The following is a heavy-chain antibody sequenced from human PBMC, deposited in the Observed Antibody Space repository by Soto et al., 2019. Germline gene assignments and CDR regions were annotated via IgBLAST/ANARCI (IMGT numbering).Heavy chain of an antibody. V-gene: IGHV3-21*06. Sequence: GGSLRLSCAASGFIFTRYSMNWVRQAPGKGLEWVSSISSTTNYIYYGDSMKGRFTISRDNAKNSLYLEMNGLRAEDTAVYYCARESEDLTSKFDYWGQGTLVTVSS. CDR1: GFIFTRYS. CDR3: ARESEDLTSKFDY. J-gene: IGHJ4*02. CDR2: ISSTTNYI.